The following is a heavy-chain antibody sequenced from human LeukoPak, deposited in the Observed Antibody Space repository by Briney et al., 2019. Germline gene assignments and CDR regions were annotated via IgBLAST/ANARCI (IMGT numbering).Heavy chain of an antibody. CDR3: AKGGASSPYTYIDV. D-gene: IGHD6-6*01. Sequence: GGSLRLSCAVSGITLSNYGMSWVRQAPGKGLEWVSVIGDSGGSTYYAGSVKGRFTISRDNSKNTLYLQMNSLRADDTAVYHCAKGGASSPYTYIDVWGKGTTVIVSS. CDR2: IGDSGGST. CDR1: GITLSNYG. J-gene: IGHJ6*04. V-gene: IGHV3-23*01.